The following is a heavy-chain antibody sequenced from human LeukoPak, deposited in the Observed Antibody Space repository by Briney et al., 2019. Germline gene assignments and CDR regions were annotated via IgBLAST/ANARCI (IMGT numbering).Heavy chain of an antibody. CDR1: GFTFSDYW. D-gene: IGHD1-26*01. J-gene: IGHJ4*02. V-gene: IGHV3-74*01. CDR2: IERDGSTT. CDR3: AREHRNVGATVDN. Sequence: PGGSLRLSCAGSGFTFSDYWMHWVRQAPGKGLVWVSRIERDGSTTYYADSVKGRFTISRDTAKNTLYLQMNSLWAEDTAVYYCAREHRNVGATVDNWGQGTLVTVSS.